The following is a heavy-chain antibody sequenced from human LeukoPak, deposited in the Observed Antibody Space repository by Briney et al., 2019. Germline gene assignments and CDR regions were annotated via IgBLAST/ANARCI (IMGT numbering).Heavy chain of an antibody. CDR1: GGSVTSYY. CDR2: ISSSETT. D-gene: IGHD2-15*01. J-gene: IGHJ5*02. Sequence: SETLALTCSVSGGSVTSYYWNWVRQTPGKGLEWIGYISSSETTDYGSSFKSRVTKSLDTSKNQFSLKLSSVTAADTGVYYCARGYCSDERCPVFPSWGQGTLVTVSS. V-gene: IGHV4-59*02. CDR3: ARGYCSDERCPVFPS.